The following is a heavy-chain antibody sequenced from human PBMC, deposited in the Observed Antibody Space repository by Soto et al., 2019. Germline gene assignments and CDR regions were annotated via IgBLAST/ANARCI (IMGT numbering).Heavy chain of an antibody. CDR1: GFSFSRHV. CDR3: ARSGDYDDSVFDY. J-gene: IGHJ4*02. CDR2: ISNDGSKK. D-gene: IGHD4-17*01. Sequence: QVQLVESGGGVVQPGRSLRLSCAASGFSFSRHVIHWVRQAPGKGLEWVAVISNDGSKKYYAASVKGRITISRDNSKNTLYLQMNSLRADDTAVYYCARSGDYDDSVFDYWGQGTLVTVSS. V-gene: IGHV3-30-3*01.